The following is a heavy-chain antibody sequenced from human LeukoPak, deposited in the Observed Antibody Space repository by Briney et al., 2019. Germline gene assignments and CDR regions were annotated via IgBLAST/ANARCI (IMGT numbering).Heavy chain of an antibody. Sequence: GGSLRLSCVVSGLTFSSHWMHWVRRAPGKGLVWVSRIKNDGSSIRYADSVEGRFTISRDNARNTLYLQMNSLRAEDTAVYHCVRDLSGFFDFDYWGQGTLVTVSS. CDR1: GLTFSSHW. CDR3: VRDLSGFFDFDY. CDR2: IKNDGSSI. J-gene: IGHJ4*02. V-gene: IGHV3-74*01. D-gene: IGHD1-26*01.